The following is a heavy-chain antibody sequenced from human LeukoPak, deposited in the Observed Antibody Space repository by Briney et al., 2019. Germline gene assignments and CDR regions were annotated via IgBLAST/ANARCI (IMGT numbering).Heavy chain of an antibody. V-gene: IGHV1-46*01. CDR3: ARVSQGWFGEFGFDY. CDR2: INTSGGST. D-gene: IGHD3-10*01. CDR1: GYTFTSYY. J-gene: IGHJ4*02. Sequence: ASVKVSCKASGYTFTSYYMHWVRQAPGQGLEWMGIINTSGGSTSYAQKFQGRVTMTRDTSTSTVYMELSSLRSEDTAVYYCARVSQGWFGEFGFDYWGQGTLVTVSS.